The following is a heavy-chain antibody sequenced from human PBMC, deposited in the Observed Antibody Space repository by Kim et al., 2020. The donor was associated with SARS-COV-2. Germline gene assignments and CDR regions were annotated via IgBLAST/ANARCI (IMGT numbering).Heavy chain of an antibody. V-gene: IGHV3-23*01. CDR2: ISGSGGST. Sequence: GGSLRLSCAASGFTFSSYAMSWVRQAPGKGLEWVSVISGSGGSTYYADSVKGRFTISRDNSKNTLYLQMNSLRAEDTAVYYCARYLGYCSGGSCYSAYYYYGMDVWRQGTTVTVPS. CDR3: ARYLGYCSGGSCYSAYYYYGMDV. J-gene: IGHJ6*02. CDR1: GFTFSSYA. D-gene: IGHD2-15*01.